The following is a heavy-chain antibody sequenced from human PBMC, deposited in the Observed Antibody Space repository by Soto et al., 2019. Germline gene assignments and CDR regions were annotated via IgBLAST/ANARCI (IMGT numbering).Heavy chain of an antibody. CDR2: INPNSGGT. D-gene: IGHD2-2*02. Sequence: ARQKHGQGLEWMGWINPNSGGTNYAQKFQGWVTMTRDTSISTAYMELSRLRSDDTAVYYCASGYCSSTSCYRDDAFDIGGQGTMVTV. V-gene: IGHV1-2*04. CDR3: ASGYCSSTSCYRDDAFDI. J-gene: IGHJ3*02.